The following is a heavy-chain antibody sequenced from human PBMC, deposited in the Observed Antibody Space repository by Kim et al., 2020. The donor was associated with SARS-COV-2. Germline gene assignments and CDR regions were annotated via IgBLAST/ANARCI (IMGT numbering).Heavy chain of an antibody. D-gene: IGHD2-2*01. CDR3: ASQDIVVVPAAPDY. V-gene: IGHV3-30*01. Sequence: ADSVKGRFTISRDNSKNTLYLQMNSLRAEDTAVYYCASQDIVVVPAAPDYWGQGTLVTVSS. J-gene: IGHJ4*02.